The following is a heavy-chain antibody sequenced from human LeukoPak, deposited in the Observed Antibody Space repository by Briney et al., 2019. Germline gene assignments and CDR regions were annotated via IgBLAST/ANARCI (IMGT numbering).Heavy chain of an antibody. J-gene: IGHJ4*02. V-gene: IGHV3-21*01. CDR3: ARKVVPAAIWYYFDY. D-gene: IGHD2-2*01. Sequence: PGGSLRLSCAASGFTFSSYSMNWVRQAPGKGLEWVSSISSSSSYIYYADSVKGRFTISRDNAKNSLYLQMNSLRAEDTAVYYCARKVVPAAIWYYFDYWGQGTPVTVSS. CDR2: ISSSSSYI. CDR1: GFTFSSYS.